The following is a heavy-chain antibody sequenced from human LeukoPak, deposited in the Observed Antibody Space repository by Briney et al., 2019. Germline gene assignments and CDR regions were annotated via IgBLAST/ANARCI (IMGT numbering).Heavy chain of an antibody. J-gene: IGHJ5*02. CDR2: INTNTGNP. CDR3: ARDWLVGPPPNWFDP. D-gene: IGHD2-15*01. Sequence: ASVKVSCKASGYTFTSYAVNWVRQAPGQGLEWMGWINTNTGNPTYAQGFTGRFVFSLDTSVSTAYLQISSLKAEDTAVYYCARDWLVGPPPNWFDPWGQGTLVTVSS. CDR1: GYTFTSYA. V-gene: IGHV7-4-1*02.